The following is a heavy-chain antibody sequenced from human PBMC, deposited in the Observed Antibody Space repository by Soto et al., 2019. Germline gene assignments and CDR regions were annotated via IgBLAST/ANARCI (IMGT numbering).Heavy chain of an antibody. Sequence: ASVKVSCKASGYMFTGFYLHWVRLAPGQGLEWMGWINPNNGVTTYAKTFQDRVTMTRDSSISTAYMELGSLRSDDTAVYFCAAAAIPVAGRHPDFWGQGTVVTVSS. CDR2: INPNNGVT. D-gene: IGHD6-19*01. J-gene: IGHJ4*02. V-gene: IGHV1-2*02. CDR1: GYMFTGFY. CDR3: AAAAIPVAGRHPDF.